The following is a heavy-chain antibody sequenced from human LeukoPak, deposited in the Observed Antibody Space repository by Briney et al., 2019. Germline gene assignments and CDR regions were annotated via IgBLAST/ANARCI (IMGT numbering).Heavy chain of an antibody. CDR3: AREDGEQQLVRPYYFDY. D-gene: IGHD6-13*01. CDR1: GGSISSSNW. Sequence: SETLSLTCAVSGGSISSSNWWSWVRQPPGKGLEWIGEIYHSGSTNYNPSLKSRVTISVDKSKNQFSLKLSSVTAADTAVCYCAREDGEQQLVRPYYFDYWGQGTLVTVSS. J-gene: IGHJ4*02. V-gene: IGHV4-4*02. CDR2: IYHSGST.